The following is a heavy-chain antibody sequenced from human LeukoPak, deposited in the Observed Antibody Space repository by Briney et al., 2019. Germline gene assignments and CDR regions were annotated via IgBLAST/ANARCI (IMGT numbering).Heavy chain of an antibody. Sequence: KASETLSLTCTVSGGSISSGSYYWTWIRQHPEKGLEWIGYMYYSGTTNYNPSLKSRVTMSVDTSKNQFSLKLSSVTAADTAVYYCAREDPIVPAAMWSPLKIDYWGQGTLVTVSS. V-gene: IGHV4-61*01. CDR2: MYYSGTT. D-gene: IGHD2-2*01. CDR1: GGSISSGSYY. CDR3: AREDPIVPAAMWSPLKIDY. J-gene: IGHJ4*02.